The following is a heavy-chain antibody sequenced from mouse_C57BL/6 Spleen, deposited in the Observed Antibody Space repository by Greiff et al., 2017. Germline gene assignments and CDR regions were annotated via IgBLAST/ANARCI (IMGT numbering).Heavy chain of an antibody. Sequence: QVQLQQPGAELVRPGSSVKLSCKASGYTFTSYWMDWVKQRPGQGLEWIGNIYPSDSETNYNQKFKDKATLTVDKSSRTAYMQLSSLTSVDSAVYYFAGGGRYYGCSYEKYLDYWGQGTTLTVSS. CDR1: GYTFTSYW. CDR3: AGGGRYYGCSYEKYLDY. V-gene: IGHV1-61*01. CDR2: IYPSDSET. J-gene: IGHJ2*01. D-gene: IGHD1-1*01.